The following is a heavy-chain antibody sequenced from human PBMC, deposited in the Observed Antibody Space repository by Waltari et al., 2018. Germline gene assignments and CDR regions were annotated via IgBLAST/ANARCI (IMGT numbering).Heavy chain of an antibody. CDR1: GDPIRSTSYY. Sequence: QLQLQESGQGLVKPSETLSLTCTVPGDPIRSTSYYLGRHPHPPGKGLEWIGSIYYSGSTYYNPSLKSRVTISVDTSKNQFSLKLSSVTAADTAVYYCAREGIVGATQGAFDIWGQGTMVTVSS. V-gene: IGHV4-39*07. CDR3: AREGIVGATQGAFDI. CDR2: IYYSGST. D-gene: IGHD1-26*01. J-gene: IGHJ3*02.